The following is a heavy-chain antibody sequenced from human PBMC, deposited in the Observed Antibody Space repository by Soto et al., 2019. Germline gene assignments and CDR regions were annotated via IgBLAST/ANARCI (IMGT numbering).Heavy chain of an antibody. CDR1: GFTFSTYA. CDR2: ISSNGRST. CDR3: ARDRCTNGVCYAPSDY. Sequence: EVQLVESGGGLVQPGGSLRLSCATSGFTFSTYAMHWVRQAPGKGLEYVSAISSNGRSTYYANSVKGRFTISRDNPKNTLYLQMDSLRAEDMAVYYCARDRCTNGVCYAPSDYWGQGTLVTVPS. D-gene: IGHD2-8*01. J-gene: IGHJ4*02. V-gene: IGHV3-64*01.